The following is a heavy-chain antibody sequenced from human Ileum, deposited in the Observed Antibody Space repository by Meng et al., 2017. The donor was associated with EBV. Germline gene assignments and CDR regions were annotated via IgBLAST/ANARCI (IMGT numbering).Heavy chain of an antibody. CDR1: GDSVSGIDW. CDR2: VYHDGAT. D-gene: IGHD3-10*01. CDR3: ARSSPIVRGLDY. V-gene: IGHV4-4*02. Sequence: QGQLQESGPGLVKPSGNLSLTCAVSGDSVSGIDWWSWVRQPPGKGLEWIGEVYHDGATNYHPSLKSRVTISLDKSKNEVNLHLNSLTAADTAVYFCARSSPIVRGLDYWGQGTLVTVSS. J-gene: IGHJ4*02.